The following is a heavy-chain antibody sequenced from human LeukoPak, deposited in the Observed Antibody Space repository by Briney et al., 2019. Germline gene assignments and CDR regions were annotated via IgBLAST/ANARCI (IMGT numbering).Heavy chain of an antibody. CDR2: ISGSGGST. CDR1: GFTFSSYA. CDR3: ANLIAARPTAVDY. V-gene: IGHV3-23*01. Sequence: GGFLRLSCAASGFTFSSYAMSWVRQAPGKGLEWVSAISGSGGSTYYADSVKGRFTISRDNSKNTLYLQMNSLRAEDTAVYYCANLIAARPTAVDYWGQGTLVTVSS. D-gene: IGHD6-6*01. J-gene: IGHJ4*02.